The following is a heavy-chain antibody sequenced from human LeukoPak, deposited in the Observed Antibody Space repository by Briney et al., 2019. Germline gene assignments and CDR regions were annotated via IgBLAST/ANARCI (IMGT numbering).Heavy chain of an antibody. J-gene: IGHJ4*02. CDR2: ISSNGGST. Sequence: GGSLRLSCSASGFTFSSYAMHWVRQAPGTGLEYVSAISSNGGSTYYADSVKGRFTISRDNSKNTLYLQMSSLRAEDTAVYYCVKDLGYSGYAFDYWGQGTLVTVSS. CDR1: GFTFSSYA. D-gene: IGHD5-12*01. V-gene: IGHV3-64D*06. CDR3: VKDLGYSGYAFDY.